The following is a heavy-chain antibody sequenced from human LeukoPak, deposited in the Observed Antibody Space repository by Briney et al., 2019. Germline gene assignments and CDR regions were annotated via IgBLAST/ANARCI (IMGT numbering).Heavy chain of an antibody. Sequence: SQTLSLTCAISGDSVSSNSGAWNWTRQSPSRGLEWLGRTYYRSKWYNDYAISVKSRITINPDTSKNQFSLQLNSVTPEDTAVYYCAGGSEVGPAAKRTDFYYYYYMDVWGQGTTVTVSS. J-gene: IGHJ6*03. V-gene: IGHV6-1*01. CDR2: TYYRSKWYN. CDR3: AGGSEVGPAAKRTDFYYYYYMDV. CDR1: GDSVSSNSGA. D-gene: IGHD2-2*01.